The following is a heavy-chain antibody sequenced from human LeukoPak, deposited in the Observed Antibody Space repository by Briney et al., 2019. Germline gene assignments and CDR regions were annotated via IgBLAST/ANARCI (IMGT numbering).Heavy chain of an antibody. J-gene: IGHJ4*02. CDR3: ARDHNSDYDLFDH. V-gene: IGHV3-49*04. D-gene: IGHD4-11*01. Sequence: PGGSLRLSCTASGFSFVDYAISWVRQAPGKGLEWVGFIRSKAYGGTIEYAASVKGRFTISRDDSKNIAYLQLNSLKTEDTAVYYCARDHNSDYDLFDHWGQGTLVTVSS. CDR1: GFSFVDYA. CDR2: IRSKAYGGTI.